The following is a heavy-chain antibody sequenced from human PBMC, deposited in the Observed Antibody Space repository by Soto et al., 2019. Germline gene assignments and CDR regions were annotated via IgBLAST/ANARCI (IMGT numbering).Heavy chain of an antibody. CDR2: ISAYSGNT. Sequence: QVQLVQSGAEVKRPGASVKVSCKASGYRFSSFGIIWVRQAPGHGREWMGWISAYSGNTNYAQRFQGRVTMTTDTSTSSAYMELRSLRSDDTAEYYCARPSDYSYYSMDAWGQGTTVTVSS. CDR1: GYRFSSFG. J-gene: IGHJ6*02. V-gene: IGHV1-18*01. CDR3: ARPSDYSYYSMDA.